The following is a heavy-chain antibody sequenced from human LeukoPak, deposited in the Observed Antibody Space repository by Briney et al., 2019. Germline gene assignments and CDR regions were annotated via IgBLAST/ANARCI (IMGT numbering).Heavy chain of an antibody. CDR2: IDPSGGST. CDR1: GYTFTGYY. V-gene: IGHV1-46*01. CDR3: ARMVYCSSTSCSYYYYYMDV. Sequence: ASVKVSCKASGYTFTGYYMHWVRQAPGQGLEWMGIIDPSGGSTRYAQKFQGRVTMTRDTSTRTVYMELSSLRSEDTAVYYCARMVYCSSTSCSYYYYYMDVWGKGTPATVSS. D-gene: IGHD2-2*01. J-gene: IGHJ6*03.